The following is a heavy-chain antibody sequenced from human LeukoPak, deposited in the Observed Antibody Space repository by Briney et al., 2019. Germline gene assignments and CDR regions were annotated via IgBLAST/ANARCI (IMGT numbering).Heavy chain of an antibody. CDR3: ARHWGAVAGVDS. D-gene: IGHD6-19*01. Sequence: GKSLRISCKGCGYRFTDYWISWVRQMPGKGLEWMGKIDPSDSYIDYSPSPEGHVTISADKSVTTAYLQWSTLEASDTAVYYCARHWGAVAGVDSWGQGPLVTVSS. CDR2: IDPSDSYI. V-gene: IGHV5-10-1*01. CDR1: GYRFTDYW. J-gene: IGHJ5*01.